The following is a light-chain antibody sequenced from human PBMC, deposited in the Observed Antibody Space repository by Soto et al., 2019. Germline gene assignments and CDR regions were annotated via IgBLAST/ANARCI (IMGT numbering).Light chain of an antibody. CDR2: AAS. V-gene: IGKV1-9*01. CDR1: QGISSY. J-gene: IGKJ4*01. CDR3: QQVKNYPLT. Sequence: DIQLTQSPSFLSASVGDRVTITCRASQGISSYVAWHQQKPGKAPKVLIYAASTLKSGVPSRFSGSGSGTEFTLTISSLQPEDFATYHCQQVKNYPLTFGGGTRVEIK.